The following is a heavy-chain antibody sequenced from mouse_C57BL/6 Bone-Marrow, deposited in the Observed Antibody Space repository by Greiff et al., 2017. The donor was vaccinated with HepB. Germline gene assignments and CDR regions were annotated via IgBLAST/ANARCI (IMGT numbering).Heavy chain of an antibody. Sequence: EVKVVESGGDLVKPGGSLKLSCAASGFTFSSYGMSWVRQTPDKRLEWVATISSGGSYTYYPDSVKGRFTISRDNAKNTLYLQMSSLKSEDTAMYYCAGHPPLYYGNYYAMDYWGQGTSVTDSS. CDR2: ISSGGSYT. V-gene: IGHV5-6*01. D-gene: IGHD2-1*01. J-gene: IGHJ4*01. CDR3: AGHPPLYYGNYYAMDY. CDR1: GFTFSSYG.